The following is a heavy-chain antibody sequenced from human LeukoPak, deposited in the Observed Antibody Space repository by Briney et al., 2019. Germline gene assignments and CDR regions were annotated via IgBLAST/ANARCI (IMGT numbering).Heavy chain of an antibody. V-gene: IGHV4-61*08. J-gene: IGHJ4*02. CDR2: IYYSGST. CDR1: GGSISSGGYY. CDR3: AKGRGYYGDYFDY. Sequence: SQTLSLTCTVSGGSISSGGYYWSWIRQPPGKGLEWIGYIYYSGSTNYNPSLKSRVTISVDTSKNQFSLKLSSVTAADTAVYYCAKGRGYYGDYFDYWGQGTLVTVSS. D-gene: IGHD3-22*01.